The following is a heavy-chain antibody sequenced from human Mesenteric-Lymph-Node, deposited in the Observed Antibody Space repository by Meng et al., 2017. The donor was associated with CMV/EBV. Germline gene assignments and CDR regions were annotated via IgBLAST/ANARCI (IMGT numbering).Heavy chain of an antibody. D-gene: IGHD4-11*01. J-gene: IGHJ4*02. V-gene: IGHV1-18*01. Sequence: CCKASGYTFNSCGISGVRQAPGQGLEWMEWISAYNGNTNYAQRLQGRVTMTTDTSTSTAYMGLRSLGSDDTAVYYCARDHHTVTTDYWGQGTLVTVSS. CDR2: ISAYNGNT. CDR1: GYTFNSCG. CDR3: ARDHHTVTTDY.